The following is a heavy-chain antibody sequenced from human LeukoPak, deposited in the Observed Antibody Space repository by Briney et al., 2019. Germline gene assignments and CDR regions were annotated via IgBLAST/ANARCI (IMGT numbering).Heavy chain of an antibody. CDR3: AKAGPGGYYDSSAYFDY. J-gene: IGHJ4*02. CDR2: ISWNSGSI. CDR1: GFTFDDYA. Sequence: GGSLRLSCAASGFTFDDYAMHWVRQAPGKGLEWVSGISWNSGSIGYADSVKGRFTISRDNAKNSLYLQMNSLRAEDTALYYCAKAGPGGYYDSSAYFDYWGQGTLVTVSS. D-gene: IGHD3-22*01. V-gene: IGHV3-9*01.